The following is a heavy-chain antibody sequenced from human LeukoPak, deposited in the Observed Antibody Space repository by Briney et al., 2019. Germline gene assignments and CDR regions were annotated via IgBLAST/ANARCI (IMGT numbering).Heavy chain of an antibody. J-gene: IGHJ6*03. CDR2: ISGSGGST. D-gene: IGHD6-6*01. V-gene: IGHV3-23*01. Sequence: GGSLRLSCAASGFTFSSYAMSWVRQAPGKGLEWVSAISGSGGSTYYADSVKGRFTISRDNSKNTLYLQMNSLRAEDTAVYYCAKDYSSSSFYYYYYYMDVWGKGTTVTVSS. CDR3: AKDYSSSSFYYYYYYMDV. CDR1: GFTFSSYA.